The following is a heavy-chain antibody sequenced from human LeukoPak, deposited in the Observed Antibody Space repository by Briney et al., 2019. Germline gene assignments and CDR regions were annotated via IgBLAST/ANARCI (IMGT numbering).Heavy chain of an antibody. D-gene: IGHD3-10*01. CDR1: GITFSSYW. CDR3: VSKGSGSYYYYYYYMDV. CDR2: IKQDGSEK. J-gene: IGHJ6*03. Sequence: GGSLRLSCAVSGITFSSYWMSWVRQAPGKGLEWVANIKQDGSEKYYVDSVKGRFTISRDNAKNSLHLQMNSLRAEDTAVYYCVSKGSGSYYYYYYYMDVWGKGTTVTVSS. V-gene: IGHV3-7*01.